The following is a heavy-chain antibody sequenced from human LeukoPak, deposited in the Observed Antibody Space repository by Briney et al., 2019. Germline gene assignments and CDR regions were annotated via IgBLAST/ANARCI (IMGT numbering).Heavy chain of an antibody. J-gene: IGHJ1*01. CDR2: ISGSGGST. Sequence: GGSLRLSCAASGFTFSSYAVSWVRQAPGKGLEWVSAISGSGGSTYYADSVKGRFTISRDNSKNTLYLQMNSLRAEDTAVYYCAKDQTTVTTNSEYFQHWGQGTLVTVSS. CDR3: AKDQTTVTTNSEYFQH. D-gene: IGHD4-17*01. CDR1: GFTFSSYA. V-gene: IGHV3-23*01.